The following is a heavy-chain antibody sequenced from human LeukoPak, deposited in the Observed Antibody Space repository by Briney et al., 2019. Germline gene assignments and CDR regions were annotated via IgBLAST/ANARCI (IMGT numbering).Heavy chain of an antibody. CDR3: ARGGTRVVTALDY. V-gene: IGHV1-2*02. J-gene: IGHJ4*02. D-gene: IGHD2-21*02. CDR1: GYTFTGYY. CDR2: INPNSGGT. Sequence: ASVKVSCKASGYTFTGYYIHWVRQAHGQGLEWMGWINPNSGGTNYAQKFQGRVTMTRDTSISTAYMELSRLRSDDTAVYYCARGGTRVVTALDYWGQGTLVTVSS.